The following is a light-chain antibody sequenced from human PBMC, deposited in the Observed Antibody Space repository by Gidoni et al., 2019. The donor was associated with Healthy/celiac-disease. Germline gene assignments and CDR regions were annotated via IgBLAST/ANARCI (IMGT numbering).Light chain of an antibody. CDR2: KES. CDR1: ESISSW. Sequence: DIQMTQSPSTLSASVGERVTITCRSSESISSWLALYQQQPGNAPKLLIYKESSLESGVTSRFSGSGSGTEFTLTISSLQADDFATYYCKQSRTFXXXTKVEIK. J-gene: IGKJ1*01. V-gene: IGKV1-5*03. CDR3: KQSRT.